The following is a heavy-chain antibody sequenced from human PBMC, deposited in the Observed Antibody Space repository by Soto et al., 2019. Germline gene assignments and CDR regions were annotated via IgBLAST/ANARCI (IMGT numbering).Heavy chain of an antibody. V-gene: IGHV4-39*01. Sequence: QLQLQESGPGLVKPSETLSLTCTVSGGSISSSSYYWGWIRQPPGKGLEWIGSIYYSGSTYYNPSLKSRVTISVDTSKNQFSLKLSSVTAADTAVYYCARVLPNRTNFDWLLNPFDYWGQGTLVTVSS. D-gene: IGHD3-9*01. CDR1: GGSISSSSYY. J-gene: IGHJ4*02. CDR3: ARVLPNRTNFDWLLNPFDY. CDR2: IYYSGST.